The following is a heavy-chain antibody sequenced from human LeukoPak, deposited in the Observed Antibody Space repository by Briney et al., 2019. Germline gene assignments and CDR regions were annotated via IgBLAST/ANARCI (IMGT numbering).Heavy chain of an antibody. CDR3: AREYDYVWVSYRSGFDP. J-gene: IGHJ5*02. CDR2: IYYSGST. CDR1: GGPISSYY. V-gene: IGHV4-59*01. Sequence: SETPSLTRTVSGGPISSYYWSWIRQPPGKGLEWIGYIYYSGSTNYNPPLKSRVTISVGTSKSQCSLKLSSVTAADTAVYYWAREYDYVWVSYRSGFDPCGQGTLVTVSS. D-gene: IGHD3-16*02.